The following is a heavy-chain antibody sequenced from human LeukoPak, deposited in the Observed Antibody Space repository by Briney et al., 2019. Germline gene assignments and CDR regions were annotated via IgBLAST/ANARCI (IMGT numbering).Heavy chain of an antibody. Sequence: QPGGSLRLSCAASGFTFSSYEINWVRQAPGKGLEWVSYISGSGTTTYYADSVKGRFTISRDNAKNALYLQMNSLRAEDTAVYYCARVIRDREEVGGATPPAFDIWGQGTMVTVSS. V-gene: IGHV3-48*03. CDR1: GFTFSSYE. J-gene: IGHJ3*02. CDR2: ISGSGTTT. CDR3: ARVIRDREEVGGATPPAFDI. D-gene: IGHD1-26*01.